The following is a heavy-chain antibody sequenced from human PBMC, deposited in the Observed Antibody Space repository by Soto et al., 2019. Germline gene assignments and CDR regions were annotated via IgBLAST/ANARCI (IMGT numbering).Heavy chain of an antibody. J-gene: IGHJ6*03. CDR3: ARSPRGPKVRGVIGHYYYYYMDV. V-gene: IGHV4-39*07. Sequence: SETLSLTCTVSGGSISSSSYYWGWIRQPPGKGLEWIGNIYYSGSTNYNPSLKSRVTISVDTSKNQFSLKLSSVTAADTAVYYCARSPRGPKVRGVIGHYYYYYMDVWGKGTTVTVSS. CDR1: GGSISSSSYY. CDR2: IYYSGST. D-gene: IGHD3-10*01.